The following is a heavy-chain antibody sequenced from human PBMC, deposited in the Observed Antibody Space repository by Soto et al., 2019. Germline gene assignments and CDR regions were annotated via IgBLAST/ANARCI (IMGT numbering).Heavy chain of an antibody. V-gene: IGHV5-51*01. Sequence: GESLKISCQASGYTFTDYWIAWVRQLPGKGLEWMGVLYPGDSDVRYSPSFEGQVTISVDKSIDTAYLQWASLRASDTGIYFCARHEPRTVPGVVLTAGLDVWGPGTTLTFSS. D-gene: IGHD3-3*01. CDR1: GYTFTDYW. J-gene: IGHJ6*02. CDR2: LYPGDSDV. CDR3: ARHEPRTVPGVVLTAGLDV.